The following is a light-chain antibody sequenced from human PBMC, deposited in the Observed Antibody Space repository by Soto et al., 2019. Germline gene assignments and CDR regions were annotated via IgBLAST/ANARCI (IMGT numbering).Light chain of an antibody. J-gene: IGKJ1*01. Sequence: EIVLTQSPGTLSLSPGERATLSCRASQSVRSSYLAWYQQKPGQAPRLLIYGASSRATGIPDRFSGSGSETDFTLTISRLEPEDFAVYYCQQYGNSPWTFGQGIKVEIK. V-gene: IGKV3-20*01. CDR3: QQYGNSPWT. CDR2: GAS. CDR1: QSVRSSY.